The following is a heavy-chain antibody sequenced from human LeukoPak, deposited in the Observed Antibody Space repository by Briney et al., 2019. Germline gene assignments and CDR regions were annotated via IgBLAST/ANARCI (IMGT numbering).Heavy chain of an antibody. CDR1: GLTFSSYA. J-gene: IGHJ5*02. CDR3: AKSGSSTGTTHRQFDP. V-gene: IGHV3-23*01. Sequence: GGSLRLSCAASGLTFSSYAMSWVRQGPGKGLEWVPGISGSGGSTYYADSVKGRFTISRDNSKNTLYLQMNSLRAEDTAVYYCAKSGSSTGTTHRQFDPWGQGTLVTVSS. D-gene: IGHD1-1*01. CDR2: ISGSGGST.